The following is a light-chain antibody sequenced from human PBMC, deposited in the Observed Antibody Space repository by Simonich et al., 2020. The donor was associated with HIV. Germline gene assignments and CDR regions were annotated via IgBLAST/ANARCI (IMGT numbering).Light chain of an antibody. V-gene: IGLV2-14*03. CDR2: DVI. CDR1: SSDVGGYNY. CDR3: QSYDTGLSVV. J-gene: IGLJ2*01. Sequence: QSALTQPASVSGSPGQSISISCTGTSSDVGGYNYVSWYQQHTGKAPKLIIYDVIKRPSGLSTRFSGAKSGNTASLTISGLQAEDEADYYCQSYDTGLSVVFGGGTKLTVL.